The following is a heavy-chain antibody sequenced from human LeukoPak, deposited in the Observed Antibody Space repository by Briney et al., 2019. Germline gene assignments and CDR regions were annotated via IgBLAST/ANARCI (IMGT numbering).Heavy chain of an antibody. CDR3: ARDRIWFGQLSPFDI. J-gene: IGHJ3*02. Sequence: GGSLRLSCAASGFIFSSYSMNWVRQAPGKGLEWVSYISSSSTTIYYADSVKGRFTISRDNAKNSLYLQMNSLRAEDTAVYYCARDRIWFGQLSPFDIWGQGTMVTVSS. CDR2: ISSSSTTI. D-gene: IGHD3-10*01. CDR1: GFIFSSYS. V-gene: IGHV3-48*01.